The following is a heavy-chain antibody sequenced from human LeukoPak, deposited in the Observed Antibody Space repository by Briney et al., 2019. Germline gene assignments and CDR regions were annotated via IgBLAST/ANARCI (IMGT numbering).Heavy chain of an antibody. D-gene: IGHD5-18*01. CDR3: ARDSGYTALYWFDP. V-gene: IGHV3-11*04. J-gene: IGHJ5*02. CDR2: ISSSGSTI. Sequence: PGGSLRLSCAASGFTFSDYYMSWIRQAPGKGLEWVSYISSSGSTIYYADSVKGRFTISRDNAKNSLYLQMNSLRAEDTAVYYCARDSGYTALYWFDPWGQGTLVTVSS. CDR1: GFTFSDYY.